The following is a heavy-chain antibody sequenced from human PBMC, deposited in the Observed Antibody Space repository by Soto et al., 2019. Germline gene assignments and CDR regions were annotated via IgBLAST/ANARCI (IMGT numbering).Heavy chain of an antibody. CDR1: GFTFSSYA. CDR2: ISSNGGST. J-gene: IGHJ4*02. Sequence: EVQLVESGGGLVQPGGSLRLCWAASGFTFSSYAMHWVRQAPGKGLEYVSAISSNGGSTYYANSVKGRFTISRDNSKNTLYLQMGSLRAEDMAVYYCARGPGYYFDYWGQGTLVTVSS. CDR3: ARGPGYYFDY. V-gene: IGHV3-64*01.